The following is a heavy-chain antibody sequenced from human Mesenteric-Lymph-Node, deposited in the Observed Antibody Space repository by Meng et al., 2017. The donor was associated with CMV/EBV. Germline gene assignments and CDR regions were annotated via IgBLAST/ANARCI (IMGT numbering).Heavy chain of an antibody. D-gene: IGHD2-2*01. J-gene: IGHJ1*01. CDR2: IYYSGST. CDR3: ASGGCSSTSCYEYFQH. CDR1: SVSSGSYY. V-gene: IGHV4-61*01. Sequence: SVSSGSYYWSWIRQPPGKGLEWMGYIYYSGSTNYNPSIKTRVTISVDTSKNQFSLKLSSVTAADTAVYYCASGGCSSTSCYEYFQHWGQGTLVTVSS.